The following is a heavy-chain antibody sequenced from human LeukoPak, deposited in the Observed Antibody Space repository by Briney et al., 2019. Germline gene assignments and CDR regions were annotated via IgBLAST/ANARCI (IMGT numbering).Heavy chain of an antibody. D-gene: IGHD2-2*01. J-gene: IGHJ4*02. Sequence: PGGSLTLSCVASGFPFSSYAMHWGRQAPGPRLEYVSAISSNGGSTSYAKYVKRRFTISRDNSKNTLYLQMGSLRAEDMAVYYCARSSIVVVSILDYRGQGNLVTVSS. CDR2: ISSNGGST. CDR1: GFPFSSYA. V-gene: IGHV3-64*01. CDR3: ARSSIVVVSILDY.